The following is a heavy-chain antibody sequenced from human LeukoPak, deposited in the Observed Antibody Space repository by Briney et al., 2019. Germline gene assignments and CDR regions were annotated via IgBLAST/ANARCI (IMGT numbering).Heavy chain of an antibody. D-gene: IGHD2-2*01. V-gene: IGHV3-7*01. CDR1: GFTFSSYA. CDR3: ARPSADMDV. J-gene: IGHJ6*03. Sequence: GGSLRLSCAASGFTFSSYAMSWVRQAPGKGLEWVANIKQDGSEKYYVDSVKGRFTISRDNAKNSLYLQMNSLRAEDTAVYYCARPSADMDVWGKGTTVTVSS. CDR2: IKQDGSEK.